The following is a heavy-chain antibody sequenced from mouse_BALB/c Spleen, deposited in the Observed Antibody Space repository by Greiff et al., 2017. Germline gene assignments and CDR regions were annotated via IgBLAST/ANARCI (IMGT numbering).Heavy chain of an antibody. CDR3: ARYGSSYVLDY. J-gene: IGHJ2*01. D-gene: IGHD1-1*01. CDR1: GFTFSSYT. Sequence: EVQRVESGGGLVKPGGSLKLSCAASGFTFSSYTMSWVRQTPEKRLEWVATISSGGGNTYYPDSVKGRFTISRDNAKNNLYLQMSSLRSEDTALYYCARYGSSYVLDYWGQGTTLTVSS. CDR2: ISSGGGNT. V-gene: IGHV5-9*03.